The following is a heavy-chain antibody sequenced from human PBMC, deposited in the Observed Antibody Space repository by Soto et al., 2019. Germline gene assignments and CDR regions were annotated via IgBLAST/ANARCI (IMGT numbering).Heavy chain of an antibody. CDR3: AREASGYDF. Sequence: GASVKVSCKASGGTFSSFGISWVRQAPGQGLEWMGGIIPVFGRPNYAQRLRGRLTITADESTNTSYMELIDLTSEDTAVYYCAREASGYDFWGQGTQVPVSS. V-gene: IGHV1-69*13. J-gene: IGHJ1*01. D-gene: IGHD5-12*01. CDR2: IIPVFGRP. CDR1: GGTFSSFG.